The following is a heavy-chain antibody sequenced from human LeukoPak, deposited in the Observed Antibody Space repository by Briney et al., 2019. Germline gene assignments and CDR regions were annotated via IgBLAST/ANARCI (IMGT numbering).Heavy chain of an antibody. Sequence: GGPLRLSCAASGFTFSTYAMHWVRQAPGKGLEWVAVISYDGSSKYYADSVEGRFTISRDNSKNTLYLQMNSLRPEDTAVYYCAKDIVVVSGYGMDVWGQGTPVTVSS. J-gene: IGHJ6*02. CDR3: AKDIVVVSGYGMDV. CDR2: ISYDGSSK. D-gene: IGHD2-15*01. V-gene: IGHV3-30*18. CDR1: GFTFSTYA.